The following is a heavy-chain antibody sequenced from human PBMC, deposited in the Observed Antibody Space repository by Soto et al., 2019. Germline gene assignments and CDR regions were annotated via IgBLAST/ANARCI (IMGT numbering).Heavy chain of an antibody. CDR1: GGTFSSYA. J-gene: IGHJ6*02. V-gene: IGHV1-69*13. CDR2: IIPIFGTA. D-gene: IGHD6-6*01. CDR3: ARTGSIAALNHHYSYYGMDV. Sequence: VKVSCKASGGTFSSYAISWVRQAPGQGLEWMGGIIPIFGTANYAQKFQGRVTITADESTSTAYMELSSLRSEDTAVYYCARTGSIAALNHHYSYYGMDVWGQGTTVTVSS.